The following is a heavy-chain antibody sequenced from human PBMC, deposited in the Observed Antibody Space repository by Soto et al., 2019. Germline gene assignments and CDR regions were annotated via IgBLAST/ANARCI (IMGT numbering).Heavy chain of an antibody. V-gene: IGHV4-59*08. Sequence: SETLSLTCTVSGGSISSYYWSWIRQPPGKGLEWIGYIYYSGSTNYNPSLKSRVTISVDTSKNQFSLKLSSVTAADTAVYYCARRYGALFDYWGQRTLVTVS. CDR1: GGSISSYY. D-gene: IGHD4-17*01. CDR2: IYYSGST. CDR3: ARRYGALFDY. J-gene: IGHJ4*02.